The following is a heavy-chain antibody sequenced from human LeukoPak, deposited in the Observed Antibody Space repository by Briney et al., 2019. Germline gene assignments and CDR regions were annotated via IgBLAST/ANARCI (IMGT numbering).Heavy chain of an antibody. J-gene: IGHJ3*02. Sequence: ASVKVSCKASGYTFTGYYMHWVRQAPGQGLEWRGWINPNSGVTNYAQKFQGRVTMTRDTSISTAYMELSRLRSDDTAVYYCARDRRYWLLWFREFDAFDIWGQGTMVTVSS. CDR3: ARDRRYWLLWFREFDAFDI. CDR1: GYTFTGYY. CDR2: INPNSGVT. D-gene: IGHD3-10*01. V-gene: IGHV1-2*02.